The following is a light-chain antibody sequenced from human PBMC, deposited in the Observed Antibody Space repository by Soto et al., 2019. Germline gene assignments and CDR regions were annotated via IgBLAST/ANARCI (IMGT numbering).Light chain of an antibody. CDR1: ESVTSS. Sequence: EIVMTQSPATLSVSPGDRATLSCRASESVTSSLAWYQQKPGQPPRLLIYAASTRATDVPARFSGGGSETEFTLTISSLQSEDFAVYYCQQYNNWPPLTFGQGTRLEIK. J-gene: IGKJ5*01. CDR2: AAS. V-gene: IGKV3-15*01. CDR3: QQYNNWPPLT.